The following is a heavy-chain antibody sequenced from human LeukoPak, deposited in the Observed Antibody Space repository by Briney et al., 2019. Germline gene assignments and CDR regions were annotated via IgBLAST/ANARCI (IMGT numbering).Heavy chain of an antibody. CDR3: AKDYGYSSSGYDY. Sequence: PGRSLRLSCEASGFTFDDYGMHWVRQAPGKGLEWVSTISWNSASVGYVDSVKGRFTISRDNAKKTLYLQMNSLRPEDTALYYCAKDYGYSSSGYDYWGQGTLVTVSS. D-gene: IGHD6-13*01. V-gene: IGHV3-9*01. J-gene: IGHJ4*02. CDR1: GFTFDDYG. CDR2: ISWNSASV.